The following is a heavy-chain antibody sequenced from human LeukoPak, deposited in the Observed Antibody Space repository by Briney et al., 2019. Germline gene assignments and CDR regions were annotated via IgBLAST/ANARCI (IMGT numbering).Heavy chain of an antibody. CDR2: IYSVGTT. J-gene: IGHJ4*02. D-gene: IGHD3-10*01. CDR1: GFTVSNTF. Sequence: GGSLRLSCAASGFTVSNTFMSWVRQAPGKGLEWVSVIYSVGTTYYADSVKGRFTISRDNSKNTLYLRMNSLRAEDTAIYYCANTFGELSSFDYWGQGTLVTVSS. CDR3: ANTFGELSSFDY. V-gene: IGHV3-53*01.